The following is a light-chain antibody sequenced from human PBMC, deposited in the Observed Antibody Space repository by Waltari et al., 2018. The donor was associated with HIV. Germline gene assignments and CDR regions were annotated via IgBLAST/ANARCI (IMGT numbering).Light chain of an antibody. J-gene: IGKJ2*01. CDR1: QSLLHKNGYNY. CDR2: LGS. Sequence: DIVMTQSPLSLTVTPGESASISCRSIQSLLHKNGYNYLNWYLQKPGQSPQLLISLGSNRASGVPDRFSGSGSGTDFTLEISKLEAGDVGVYYCMQALQTPRTFGQGTKLETK. V-gene: IGKV2-28*01. CDR3: MQALQTPRT.